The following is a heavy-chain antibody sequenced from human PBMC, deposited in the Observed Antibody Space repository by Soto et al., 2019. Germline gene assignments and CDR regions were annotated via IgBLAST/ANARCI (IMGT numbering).Heavy chain of an antibody. CDR3: ARFFHYYGSGSLGDY. CDR2: LSAYNGNT. J-gene: IGHJ4*02. D-gene: IGHD3-10*01. V-gene: IGHV1-18*01. CDR1: GYTFTSYG. Sequence: QVQLVQSGAEVKKPGASVKVSCKASGYTFTSYGISWVRQAPGQGFEWMGWLSAYNGNTNYAQKLQGRVTMTTDTSTSTAYMELRSLRSDDTAVYYCARFFHYYGSGSLGDYWGQGTLVTVSS.